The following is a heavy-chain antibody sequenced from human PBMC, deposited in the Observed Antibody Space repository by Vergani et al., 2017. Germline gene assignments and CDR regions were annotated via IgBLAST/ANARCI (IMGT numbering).Heavy chain of an antibody. CDR2: INPSGGST. V-gene: IGHV1-46*01. CDR1: GYTFTSYY. J-gene: IGHJ5*02. Sequence: QVQLVQSGAEVKKPGASVKVSCQASGYTFTSYYIHWVRQAPGQGLEWMGIINPSGGSTNYAQKFQGRVTMTRDTSTSTVFMELSSLRSEDTAVYYCASVDFDWSIPPPWGQGTLVTVSS. CDR3: ASVDFDWSIPPP. D-gene: IGHD3-9*01.